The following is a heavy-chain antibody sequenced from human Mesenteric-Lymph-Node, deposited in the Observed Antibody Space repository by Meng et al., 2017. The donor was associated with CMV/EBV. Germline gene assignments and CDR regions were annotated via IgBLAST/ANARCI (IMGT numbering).Heavy chain of an antibody. V-gene: IGHV1-2*06. CDR3: ARECGSTSCYAGDY. CDR1: GFTFSGYF. J-gene: IGHJ4*02. Sequence: SGFTFSGYFMHWVRQAPGQGLEWMGRINLNSGVTNFAQKFQGRVTMTRDTSISTAYMELSRLRSDDTAMYYCARECGSTSCYAGDYWGQGSLVTVSS. CDR2: INLNSGVT. D-gene: IGHD2-2*01.